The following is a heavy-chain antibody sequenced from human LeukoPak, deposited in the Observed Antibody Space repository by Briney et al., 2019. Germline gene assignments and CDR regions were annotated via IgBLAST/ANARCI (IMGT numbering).Heavy chain of an antibody. J-gene: IGHJ5*02. CDR2: INPNSGGT. D-gene: IGHD2-15*01. V-gene: IGHV1-2*02. Sequence: ASVKVSCKASGYTFTGYYMHWVRQAPGQGLEWMGGINPNSGGTNYAQKVQGRVTIIRDTSITTAYMELSRLSSDDTAVYYCARGVVVVAATTRWFDPWGQGTLVTVSS. CDR3: ARGVVVVAATTRWFDP. CDR1: GYTFTGYY.